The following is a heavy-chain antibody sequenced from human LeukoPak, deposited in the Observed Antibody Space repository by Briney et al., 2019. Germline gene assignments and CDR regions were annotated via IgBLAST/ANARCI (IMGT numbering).Heavy chain of an antibody. V-gene: IGHV4-59*11. J-gene: IGHJ6*03. CDR2: IYYSGST. D-gene: IGHD3-3*01. Sequence: SETLSLTCTVSGGSISSHYWSWIRQPPGKGLEWIGYIYYSGSTNYNPSLKSRVTISVDTSKNQFSLKLSSVTAADTAVYYCARTYYDFWSGYTKLYYMDVWGKGTTVTVSS. CDR3: ARTYYDFWSGYTKLYYMDV. CDR1: GGSISSHY.